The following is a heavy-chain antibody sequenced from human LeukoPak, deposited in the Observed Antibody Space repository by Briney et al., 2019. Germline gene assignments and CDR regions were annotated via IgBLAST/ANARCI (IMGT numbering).Heavy chain of an antibody. Sequence: SVKVSCKASGFTFTSSAVQWVRQARGQRLEWIGWIVVGSGNTNYAQKFQERVTITRDMFTSTAYMELSSLRSEDTAVYYCAAWSDSSGWYSDYWGQGTLVTVSS. CDR3: AAWSDSSGWYSDY. J-gene: IGHJ4*02. CDR2: IVVGSGNT. D-gene: IGHD6-19*01. V-gene: IGHV1-58*01. CDR1: GFTFTSSA.